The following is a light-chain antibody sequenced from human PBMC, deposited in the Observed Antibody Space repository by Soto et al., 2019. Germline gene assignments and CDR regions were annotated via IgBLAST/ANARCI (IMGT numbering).Light chain of an antibody. CDR1: DSNIGNNY. Sequence: QSVLTQPPSVSAAPGQKVTISCSGSDSNIGNNYVAWYQQVPGTAPKLLIYDNKKRPSGIPDRFSGSKSGTSATLTITGLQTWDEADYYCGAWDSSLSASFGTGTKLTVL. J-gene: IGLJ1*01. CDR2: DNK. V-gene: IGLV1-51*01. CDR3: GAWDSSLSAS.